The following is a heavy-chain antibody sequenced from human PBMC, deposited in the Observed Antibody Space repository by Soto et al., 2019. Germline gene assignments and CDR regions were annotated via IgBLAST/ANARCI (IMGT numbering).Heavy chain of an antibody. Sequence: EVQMVESGGGLVQPGGSLRLSCAASGFSFSRYWMSWVRQAPGKGLEWVATIRQDGSEKHYVDSVEGRFTISRDNDKGSLSLQMNSLRADDTAVYYCARGCGSAHCPYYFDYWGQGTLVTVSS. CDR1: GFSFSRYW. J-gene: IGHJ4*01. CDR3: ARGCGSAHCPYYFDY. CDR2: IRQDGSEK. V-gene: IGHV3-7*04. D-gene: IGHD2-21*01.